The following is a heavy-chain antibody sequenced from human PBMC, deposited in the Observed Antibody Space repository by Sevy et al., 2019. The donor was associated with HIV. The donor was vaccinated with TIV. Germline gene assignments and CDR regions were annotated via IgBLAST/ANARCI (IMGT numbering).Heavy chain of an antibody. D-gene: IGHD3-10*01. CDR3: VRRGVDAYNVYFDL. J-gene: IGHJ4*02. CDR2: ISTGTDHI. Sequence: GGSLRLSCTASGFTFSAYSMNWVRQAPRKGLEWLSYISTGTDHIYYADSAKGRFTISRDDAKKSVYLEMKSLRDQDTALYYCVRRGVDAYNVYFDLWGQGTLVTVSS. CDR1: GFTFSAYS. V-gene: IGHV3-21*05.